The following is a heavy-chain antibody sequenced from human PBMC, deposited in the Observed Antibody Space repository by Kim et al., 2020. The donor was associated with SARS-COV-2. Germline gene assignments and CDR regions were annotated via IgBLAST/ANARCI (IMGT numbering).Heavy chain of an antibody. V-gene: IGHV4-34*01. D-gene: IGHD6-13*01. Sequence: SETLSLTCAVYGGSFSGYYWSWIRQPPGKGLEWIGEINHSGSTNYNPSLKSRVTISVDTSKNQFSLKLSSVTAADTAVYYCAEGYPPRYWGQGTLVTVSS. CDR1: GGSFSGYY. J-gene: IGHJ4*02. CDR2: INHSGST. CDR3: AEGYPPRY.